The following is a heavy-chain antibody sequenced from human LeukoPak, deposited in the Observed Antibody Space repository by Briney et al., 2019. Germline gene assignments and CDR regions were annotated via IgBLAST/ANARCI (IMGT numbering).Heavy chain of an antibody. Sequence: PGGSLRLSCAPSGFTFSSYAMSWLRQAPGKGLEGVSAISGSGGSTYSADSVKARFTISRDNSKNPLYLQMNSLRAEDTAVDYCATGEGYSSSYYYYYYGMDVWGEETTVTVSS. J-gene: IGHJ6*01. CDR3: ATGEGYSSSYYYYYYGMDV. D-gene: IGHD6-6*01. V-gene: IGHV3-23*01. CDR2: ISGSGGST. CDR1: GFTFSSYA.